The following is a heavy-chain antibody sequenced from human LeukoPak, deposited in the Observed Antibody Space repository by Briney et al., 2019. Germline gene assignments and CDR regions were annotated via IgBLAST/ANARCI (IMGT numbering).Heavy chain of an antibody. J-gene: IGHJ3*02. CDR1: GYTFTSYG. V-gene: IGHV1-69*13. CDR2: IIPIFGTA. D-gene: IGHD1-1*01. CDR3: ARAGVQTGNAFDI. Sequence: SVKVSCKASGYTFTSYGISWVRQAPGQGLEWMGGIIPIFGTANYAQKFQGRVTITADESTSTAYMEVRSLRSEDTAVYYCARAGVQTGNAFDIWGQGTMVTVSS.